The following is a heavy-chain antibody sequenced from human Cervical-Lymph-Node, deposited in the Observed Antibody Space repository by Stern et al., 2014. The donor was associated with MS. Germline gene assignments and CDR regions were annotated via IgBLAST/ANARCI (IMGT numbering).Heavy chain of an antibody. Sequence: EVQLVESGAEVKKPGESLKISCKGSGYIFTNYWIAWVRQLPGKGLEWMAIIYPGDSDTKYTPSFQGQVTISADKSVSTAYLQWSSLKASDTAVYYCTRPLAGDGYGDEDYWGQGTLVTVSS. CDR1: GYIFTNYW. D-gene: IGHD2-21*02. CDR2: IYPGDSDT. V-gene: IGHV5-51*01. CDR3: TRPLAGDGYGDEDY. J-gene: IGHJ4*02.